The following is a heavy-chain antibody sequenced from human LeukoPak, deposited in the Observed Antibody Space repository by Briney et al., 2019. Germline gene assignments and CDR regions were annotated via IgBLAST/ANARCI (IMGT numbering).Heavy chain of an antibody. V-gene: IGHV3-21*01. CDR1: GFTFSRYS. CDR3: ARDPPLGSCSTISCPHLDY. D-gene: IGHD2-2*01. Sequence: GGSLRLSCAASGFTFSRYSMNWVRQAPGKGLEWVSSISSSSSFIYYADSVKGRFTFSRDNAKNSLYLQMNSLRAEDTAVYYCARDPPLGSCSTISCPHLDYWGQGTLVTVSS. CDR2: ISSSSSFI. J-gene: IGHJ4*02.